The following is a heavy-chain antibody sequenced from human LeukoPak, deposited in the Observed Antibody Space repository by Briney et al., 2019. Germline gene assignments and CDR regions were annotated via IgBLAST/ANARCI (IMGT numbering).Heavy chain of an antibody. CDR3: ARDRHYDILTGYYLGYYYYGMDV. V-gene: IGHV4-31*03. Sequence: PSETLSLTCTVSGGSISSGGYYWSWIRQHPGKGLEWIGYIYYSGSTYYNPSLKSRVTISVDTSKNQFSLKLSSVTAADTAVYYCARDRHYDILTGYYLGYYYYGMDVWGQGTTVTVSS. D-gene: IGHD3-9*01. CDR2: IYYSGST. J-gene: IGHJ6*02. CDR1: GGSISSGGYY.